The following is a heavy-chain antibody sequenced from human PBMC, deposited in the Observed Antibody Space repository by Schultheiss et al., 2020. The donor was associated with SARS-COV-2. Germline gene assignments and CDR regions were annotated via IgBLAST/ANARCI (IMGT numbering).Heavy chain of an antibody. J-gene: IGHJ4*02. CDR1: GFTFSDYY. V-gene: IGHV4-38-2*01. Sequence: GSLRLSCAASGFTFSDYYMSWIRQAPGKGLEWIGSIYHSGSTYYNPSLKSRVTISVDTSKNQFSLKLSSVTAADTAVYYCANHLIVGATYFDYWGQGTLVTVSS. CDR3: ANHLIVGATYFDY. CDR2: IYHSGST. D-gene: IGHD1-26*01.